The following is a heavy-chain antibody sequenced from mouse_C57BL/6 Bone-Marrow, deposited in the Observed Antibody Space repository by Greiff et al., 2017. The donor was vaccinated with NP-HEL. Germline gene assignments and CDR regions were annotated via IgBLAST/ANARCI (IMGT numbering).Heavy chain of an antibody. CDR2: IDPSDSYT. Sequence: VQLQQPGAELVKPGASVKLSCKASGYTFTSYWVQWVKQRPGQGLEWIGEIDPSDSYTNYNQKFKGRATLTVDTSSSTAYMQLSSPTSEDSAVYCCARPGYFDVWGTGTTVTVSS. J-gene: IGHJ1*03. CDR1: GYTFTSYW. V-gene: IGHV1-50*01. CDR3: ARPGYFDV.